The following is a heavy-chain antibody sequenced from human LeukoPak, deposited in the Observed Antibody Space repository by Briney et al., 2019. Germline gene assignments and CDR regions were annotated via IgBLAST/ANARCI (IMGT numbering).Heavy chain of an antibody. CDR1: GYTLTELS. CDR2: FDPEDGET. V-gene: IGHV1-24*01. J-gene: IGHJ5*02. Sequence: RASVKVSCKVSGYTLTELSMHWVRQAPGKGLEWMGGFDPEDGETIYAQKFQGRVTMTEDTSTDTAYMELSSLRSDDTAVYYCARVRLLLNENNWFDPWGQGTLVTVSS. CDR3: ARVRLLLNENNWFDP. D-gene: IGHD1-1*01.